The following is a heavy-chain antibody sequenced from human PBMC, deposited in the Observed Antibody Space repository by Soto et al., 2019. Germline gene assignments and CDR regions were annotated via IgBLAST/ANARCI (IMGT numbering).Heavy chain of an antibody. D-gene: IGHD1-26*01. Sequence: GGSLRLSCVASGFSFSSYTMNWVRQAPGKGLEWVPGVNGGNTYYADSVKGRFSISRDNSKNTLYLQLNSLRAEDTAIYYCAKDLMGASGLFDPWGQGTPVTVSS. CDR3: AKDLMGASGLFDP. J-gene: IGHJ5*02. CDR1: GFSFSSYT. CDR2: VNGGNT. V-gene: IGHV3-23*01.